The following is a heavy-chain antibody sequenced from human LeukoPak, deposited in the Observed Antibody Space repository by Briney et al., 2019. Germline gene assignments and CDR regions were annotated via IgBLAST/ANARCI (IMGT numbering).Heavy chain of an antibody. CDR2: IYYTGST. V-gene: IGHV4-39*07. CDR3: ARVTADWRIV. J-gene: IGHJ4*02. Sequence: SDTLSLTCTVSGDSISNPDSYWGWSRQSPGTGLEWIGNIYYTGSTYHHPSLNGRVTISIDTSRNQFSLKMTSVTAADTAVYYCARVTADWRIVWGQGTLVTVPS. CDR1: GDSISNPDSY. D-gene: IGHD3-9*01.